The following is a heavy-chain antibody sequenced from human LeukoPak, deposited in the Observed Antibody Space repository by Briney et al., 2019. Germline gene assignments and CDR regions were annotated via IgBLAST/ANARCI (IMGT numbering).Heavy chain of an antibody. D-gene: IGHD3-22*01. V-gene: IGHV3-11*01. CDR3: ARDTGPPHYYDSSSPEGNYFDY. CDR2: ISSSGSTI. CDR1: GFTFSDYY. J-gene: IGHJ4*02. Sequence: GGSLRLSCAASGFTFSDYYMSWIRQAPGEGLEWVSYISSSGSTIYYADSVKGRFTISRDNAKNSLYLQMNSLRAEDTAVYYCARDTGPPHYYDSSSPEGNYFDYWGQGTLVTVSS.